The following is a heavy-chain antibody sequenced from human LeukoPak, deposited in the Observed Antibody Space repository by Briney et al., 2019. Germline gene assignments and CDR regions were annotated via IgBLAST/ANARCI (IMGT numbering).Heavy chain of an antibody. CDR1: GYTLTELS. V-gene: IGHV1-24*01. D-gene: IGHD3-22*01. CDR3: ATGDSSGYPNWFDP. J-gene: IGHJ5*02. Sequence: ASVKVSCKVSGYTLTELSMHWVRQAPGKGLEWMGGFDPEDGETIYAQKFQGRVTMTEDTSTDTAYMELSSLRSEDTAVYYCATGDSSGYPNWFDPWAREPWSPSPQ. CDR2: FDPEDGET.